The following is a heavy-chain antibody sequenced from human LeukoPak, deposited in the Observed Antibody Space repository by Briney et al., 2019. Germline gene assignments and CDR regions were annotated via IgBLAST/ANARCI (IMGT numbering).Heavy chain of an antibody. Sequence: SETLSLTCAVYGGFFSGYYWSWIRQPPGKGLEWIGEINHSGSTNYNPSLKSRVTISVDTSKNQFSLKLSSVTAADTAVYYCARVSDYDFWSGYYSYYYYGMDVWGQGTTVTVSS. CDR3: ARVSDYDFWSGYYSYYYYGMDV. CDR2: INHSGST. D-gene: IGHD3-3*01. V-gene: IGHV4-34*01. J-gene: IGHJ6*02. CDR1: GGFFSGYY.